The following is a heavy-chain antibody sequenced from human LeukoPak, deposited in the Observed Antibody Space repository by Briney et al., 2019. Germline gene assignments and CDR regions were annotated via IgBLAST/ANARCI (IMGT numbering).Heavy chain of an antibody. CDR1: GGSVSSGSYY. J-gene: IGHJ4*02. CDR3: ARAGRDGYTFDY. CDR2: VYYTGST. Sequence: SETLSLTCTVSGGSVSSGSYYWSWIRQPPGKGLEWIGFVYYTGSTNYNPSLKSRVTMSVYTSKSQFSLKLSSVTAADTAVYYCARAGRDGYTFDYWGQGTLVTVSS. V-gene: IGHV4-61*01. D-gene: IGHD5-24*01.